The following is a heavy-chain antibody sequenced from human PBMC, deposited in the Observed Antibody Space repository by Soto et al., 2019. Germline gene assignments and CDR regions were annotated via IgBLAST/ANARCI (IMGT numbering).Heavy chain of an antibody. D-gene: IGHD2-21*02. CDR3: ARHSTTYCGGDCYLEYFQH. CDR1: GGSISSYY. CDR2: IYYSGST. V-gene: IGHV4-59*08. J-gene: IGHJ1*01. Sequence: SETLSLTCTVSGGSISSYYWSWIRQPPGRGLEWIGYIYYSGSTNYIPSLKSRVTISVDTSKNQFSLKLSSVTAADTAVYYCARHSTTYCGGDCYLEYFQHWGQGTLVTVS.